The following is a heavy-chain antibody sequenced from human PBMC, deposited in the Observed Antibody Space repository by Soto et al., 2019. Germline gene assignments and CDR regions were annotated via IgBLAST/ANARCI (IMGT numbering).Heavy chain of an antibody. V-gene: IGHV3-11*01. CDR3: ARTYHDFWSGPELYYYGMDV. CDR2: ISSSGSTI. D-gene: IGHD3-3*01. J-gene: IGHJ6*02. CDR1: GFTFSDYY. Sequence: GGSLRLSCAASGFTFSDYYMSWIRQAPGKGLEWVSYISSSGSTIYYADSVKGRFTISRDNAKNSLYLQMNSLRAEDTAVYYCARTYHDFWSGPELYYYGMDVWGQGTTVTVSS.